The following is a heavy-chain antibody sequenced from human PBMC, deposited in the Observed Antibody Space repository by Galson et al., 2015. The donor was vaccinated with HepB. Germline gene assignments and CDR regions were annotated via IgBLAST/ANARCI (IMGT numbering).Heavy chain of an antibody. CDR2: ISGSGGST. V-gene: IGHV3-23*01. D-gene: IGHD2-8*01. CDR3: AQGVDPGVLMVYAIEGY. Sequence: SLRLSCAASGFTFSSYAMSWVRQAPGKGLEWVSAISGSGGSTYYADSVKGRFTISRDNSKNTLYLQMNSLRAEDTAVYYCAQGVDPGVLMVYAIEGYWGQGTLVTVSS. CDR1: GFTFSSYA. J-gene: IGHJ4*02.